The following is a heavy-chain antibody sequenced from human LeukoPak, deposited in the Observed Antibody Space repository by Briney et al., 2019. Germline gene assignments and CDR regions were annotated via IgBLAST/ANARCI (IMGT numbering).Heavy chain of an antibody. D-gene: IGHD2-15*01. CDR3: ARTRYCSGGSCYSGPLDY. CDR1: GYTFTSYY. V-gene: IGHV1-46*01. CDR2: INPSGGST. Sequence: GASVKVSCKASGYTFTSYYMHWVRQAPGQGLEWMGIINPSGGSTSYAQKFQGRVTMTRDTSTSTVYMELSSLRSEDTAVYYCARTRYCSGGSCYSGPLDYWGQGTLVTVSS. J-gene: IGHJ4*02.